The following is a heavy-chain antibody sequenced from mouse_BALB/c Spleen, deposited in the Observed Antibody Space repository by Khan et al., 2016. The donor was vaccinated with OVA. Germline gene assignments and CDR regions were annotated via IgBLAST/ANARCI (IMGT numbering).Heavy chain of an antibody. D-gene: IGHD1-2*01. CDR3: ARGYVYFDV. CDR1: GYTFTNHG. CDR2: INTYTGEP. V-gene: IGHV9-1*02. Sequence: QVQLQQSGPEPKKPGETVKISCKASGYTFTNHGMNWVKQAPGKGLKWMGWINTYTGEPTYADAFKGRFAFSLETSANTAYLQINNLKNEDMATYFCARGYVYFDVWGAGTTVTVSS. J-gene: IGHJ1*01.